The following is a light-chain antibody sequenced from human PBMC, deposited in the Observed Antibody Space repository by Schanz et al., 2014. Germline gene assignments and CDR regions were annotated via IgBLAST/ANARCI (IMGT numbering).Light chain of an antibody. CDR3: SSYTSSTTPFV. CDR1: SSDVGGYNF. V-gene: IGLV2-14*03. Sequence: QSALTQPASVSGSPGQSITISCTGTSSDVGGYNFVSWYQHHPGKAPKVMIYDVSNRPSGVSNRFSGSKSGNTASLTISGLQAEDEADYYCSSYTSSTTPFVFGTGTKLTVL. J-gene: IGLJ1*01. CDR2: DVS.